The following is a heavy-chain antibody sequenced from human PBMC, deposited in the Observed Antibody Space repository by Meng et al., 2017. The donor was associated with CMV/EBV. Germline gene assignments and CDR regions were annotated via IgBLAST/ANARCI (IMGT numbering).Heavy chain of an antibody. CDR3: AKDMKYYDFWSGYPDAFDI. Sequence: LSLTCAASGFTFSSYGMHWVRQAPGKGLERVAVIWYDGSNKYYADSVKGRFTISRDNSKNTLYLQMNSLRAEDTAVYYCAKDMKYYDFWSGYPDAFDIWGQGTMVTVSS. V-gene: IGHV3-33*06. D-gene: IGHD3-3*01. CDR1: GFTFSSYG. CDR2: IWYDGSNK. J-gene: IGHJ3*02.